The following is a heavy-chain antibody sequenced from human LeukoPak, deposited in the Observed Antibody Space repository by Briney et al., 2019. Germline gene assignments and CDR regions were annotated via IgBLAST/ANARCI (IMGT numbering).Heavy chain of an antibody. Sequence: PGGSLRLSCAASGFTFSSYGMHWVRQAPDKGLEWVAVVSDDGSNKYYTDSVRGRFTISRDNSKNTLYLQMNSLRREDTAVYYCAKGGDTSGYYGGPDYWGQGTPVTVFS. J-gene: IGHJ4*02. CDR1: GFTFSSYG. CDR3: AKGGDTSGYYGGPDY. CDR2: VSDDGSNK. D-gene: IGHD3-22*01. V-gene: IGHV3-30*18.